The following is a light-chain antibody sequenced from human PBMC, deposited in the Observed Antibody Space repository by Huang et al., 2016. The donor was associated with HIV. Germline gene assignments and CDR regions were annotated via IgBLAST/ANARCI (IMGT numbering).Light chain of an antibody. CDR3: QQRSNWPPWT. CDR2: DAS. Sequence: EIVLTQSPATLSLSPGERATLACRASQSVSSSLAWYQPKPGQAPRLLIYDASNRATGIPAMFSGSGSGTDFTLTISSLEPEDFAVYYCQQRSNWPPWTFGQGTKVEIK. CDR1: QSVSSS. J-gene: IGKJ1*01. V-gene: IGKV3-11*01.